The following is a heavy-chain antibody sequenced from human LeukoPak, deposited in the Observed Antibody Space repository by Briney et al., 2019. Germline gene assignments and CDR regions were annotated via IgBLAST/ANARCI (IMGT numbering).Heavy chain of an antibody. J-gene: IGHJ1*01. CDR3: ATLGGLEPGNQYFQH. CDR2: IYPGDSDT. Sequence: GAPLQISCQGSGYSFTSYWIGWVRQMPGKGLEWMGIIYPGDSDTRYSPSFQGQVTISADKSISTAYLQWSSLKASDTAMYYCATLGGLEPGNQYFQHWGQGTLVTVSS. D-gene: IGHD1-1*01. CDR1: GYSFTSYW. V-gene: IGHV5-51*01.